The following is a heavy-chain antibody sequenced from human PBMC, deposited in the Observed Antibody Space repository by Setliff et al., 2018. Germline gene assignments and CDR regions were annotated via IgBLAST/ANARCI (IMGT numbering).Heavy chain of an antibody. CDR1: GFTFSTYE. V-gene: IGHV3-48*03. D-gene: IGHD7-27*01. CDR3: ASIDWGENFYNTDV. Sequence: GGSLRLSCAASGFTFSTYEMNWVRQAPGKGLEWVSYISSSGSTIYYVDSVKGRFTISRDNAKNTLYLQMNSLRGEDTAVYFCASIDWGENFYNTDVWGKGTTVTVSS. CDR2: ISSSGSTI. J-gene: IGHJ6*03.